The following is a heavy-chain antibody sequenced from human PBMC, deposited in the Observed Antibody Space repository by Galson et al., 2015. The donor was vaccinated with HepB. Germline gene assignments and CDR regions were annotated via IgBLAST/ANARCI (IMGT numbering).Heavy chain of an antibody. CDR1: ELTFSSYG. Sequence: SLRLSCAASELTFSSYGMHWVRQAPGKGLEWVAVISYDGSNKYYADSVKGRFTISRDNSKNTLYLQMNSLRAEDTAVYYCARDPGAPARYYYGMDVWGQGTTVTVSS. CDR3: ARDPGAPARYYYGMDV. D-gene: IGHD1-26*01. V-gene: IGHV3-30*03. CDR2: ISYDGSNK. J-gene: IGHJ6*02.